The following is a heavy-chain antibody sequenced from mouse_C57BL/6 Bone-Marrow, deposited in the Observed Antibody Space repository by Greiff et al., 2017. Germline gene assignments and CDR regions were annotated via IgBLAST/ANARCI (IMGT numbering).Heavy chain of an antibody. CDR2: IDPETGGT. CDR3: TSLMVVEEDY. D-gene: IGHD1-1*01. J-gene: IGHJ2*01. V-gene: IGHV1-15*01. Sequence: VQLQQSGAELVRPGASVTLSCKASGYTFTDYEMHWVKQTPVHGLEWIGAIDPETGGTAYNQKFKGKAILTADKSSSTAYMELRSLTSEDAAVYYCTSLMVVEEDYWGQGTTLTVSS. CDR1: GYTFTDYE.